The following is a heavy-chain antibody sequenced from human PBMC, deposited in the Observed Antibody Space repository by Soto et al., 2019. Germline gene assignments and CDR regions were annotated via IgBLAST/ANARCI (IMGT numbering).Heavy chain of an antibody. CDR2: IYWDDDK. D-gene: IGHD1-1*01. V-gene: IGHV2-5*02. J-gene: IGHJ5*02. CDR1: GFSLRSSGVG. Sequence: QITLKESGPTLVKPTQTLTLTCTFSGFSLRSSGVGVGWIRQPPGKALEWLALIYWDDDKRYRSSLKSRLTITKDTSKNQVDLTMTNMDPVDTATYYCARNNFLNNSFDPWGQGTLVTVSS. CDR3: ARNNFLNNSFDP.